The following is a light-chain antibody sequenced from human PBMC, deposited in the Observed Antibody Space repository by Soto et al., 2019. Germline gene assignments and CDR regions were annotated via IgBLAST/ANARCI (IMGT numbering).Light chain of an antibody. Sequence: QSVLTQPPSVSGAPGQWVTISCTGTSSNIGAGYDVHWYQQLPGTAPKLLIYGNSNRPSGVPDRFSGSKSCTSASLAITGLQAEDEADDYCQSYDSSLSGVVFGGGTKLTVL. V-gene: IGLV1-40*01. CDR1: SSNIGAGYD. CDR3: QSYDSSLSGVV. J-gene: IGLJ2*01. CDR2: GNS.